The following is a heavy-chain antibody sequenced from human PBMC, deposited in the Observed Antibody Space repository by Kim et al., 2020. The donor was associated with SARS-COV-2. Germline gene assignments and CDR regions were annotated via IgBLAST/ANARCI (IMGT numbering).Heavy chain of an antibody. Sequence: TYYAHSVKAQFTISRDKSKNPLYLQMNSLSAGDTAVYYCASDRLGELHYWGQGTLVTVSS. CDR2: T. D-gene: IGHD3-10*01. V-gene: IGHV3-53*01. J-gene: IGHJ4*02. CDR3: ASDRLGELHY.